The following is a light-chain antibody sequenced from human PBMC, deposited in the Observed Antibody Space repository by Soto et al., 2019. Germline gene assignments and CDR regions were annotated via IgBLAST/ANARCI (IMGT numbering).Light chain of an antibody. CDR3: SSYTSSSTVV. Sequence: QSVLTQPASVSGSLGRSITISCTGSSSDFSDFDYVSWYQQHPGKAPKLMIYEVSNRPSDISNRFSGSKSGNSASLTISGLQAEDEADYYCSSYTSSSTVVFGGGTKMTVL. CDR1: SSDFSDFDY. J-gene: IGLJ2*01. CDR2: EVS. V-gene: IGLV2-14*01.